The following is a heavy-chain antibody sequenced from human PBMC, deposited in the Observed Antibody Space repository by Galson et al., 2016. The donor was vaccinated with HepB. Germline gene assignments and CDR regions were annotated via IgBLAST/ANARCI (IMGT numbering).Heavy chain of an antibody. CDR2: VSSDGNTH. CDR1: GFPFSNYA. Sequence: SLRLSCAASGFPFSNYALHWVRQAPGKGLEWVAVVSSDGNTHFYGDAVRGRFTISRDSSKNTLFLQMNGPRPDDTAVYYCARDAKDHSILGDYGDHFDSWGQGSLVTVSS. CDR3: ARDAKDHSILGDYGDHFDS. J-gene: IGHJ4*02. D-gene: IGHD4-17*01. V-gene: IGHV3-30*03.